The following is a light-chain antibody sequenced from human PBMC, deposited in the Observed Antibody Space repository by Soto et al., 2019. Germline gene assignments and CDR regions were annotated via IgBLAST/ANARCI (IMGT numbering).Light chain of an antibody. CDR3: CSYAGTKYYV. CDR1: SSDIGRYEF. CDR2: EVT. Sequence: QSALTQPPSASGSLGRSVTISCTGTSSDIGRYEFVSWYQHHPGKAPKLIISEVTERPSGVPDRFSGSKSGNTASLTVSGLQADDEADYFCCSYAGTKYYVFGTGTKVTVL. V-gene: IGLV2-8*01. J-gene: IGLJ1*01.